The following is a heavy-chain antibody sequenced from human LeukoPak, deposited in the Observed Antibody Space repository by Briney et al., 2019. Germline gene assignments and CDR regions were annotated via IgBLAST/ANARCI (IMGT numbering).Heavy chain of an antibody. Sequence: SETLSLTCTVSGGSISSGDYYWSWIRQPPGKGLEWIGYIYYSGSTYYNPSLKSRVTISVDTSKNQFSLKLSSVTAADTAVYYCARESYGSGTLGYWGQGTLVTVSS. CDR1: GGSISSGDYY. J-gene: IGHJ4*02. CDR3: ARESYGSGTLGY. V-gene: IGHV4-30-4*01. CDR2: IYYSGST. D-gene: IGHD3-10*01.